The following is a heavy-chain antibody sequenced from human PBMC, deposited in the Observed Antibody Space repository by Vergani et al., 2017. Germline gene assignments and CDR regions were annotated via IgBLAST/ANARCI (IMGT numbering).Heavy chain of an antibody. CDR3: VSRAGLRITPDTDS. Sequence: EVQLVQSAAEVKKPGESLKISCKGSVYMFSSYWIAWVRQMPGKGLEWIGIVYPADSDTRYSPSFQGQVTISADKSINTAYLQWSSLKTSDSAMYYCVSRAGLRITPDTDSWGQGTLVTVSS. J-gene: IGHJ4*02. CDR2: VYPADSDT. V-gene: IGHV5-51*01. CDR1: VYMFSSYW. D-gene: IGHD3-9*01.